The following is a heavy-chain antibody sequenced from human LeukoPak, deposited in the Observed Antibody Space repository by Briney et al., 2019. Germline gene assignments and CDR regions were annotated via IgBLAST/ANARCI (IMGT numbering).Heavy chain of an antibody. D-gene: IGHD3-3*01. Sequence: ASVKVSCKASGYTLTGYYMHWVRQAPGQGLEWMGWINPNSGGTNYAQKFQGRVTMTRDTSISTAYMELSRLRSDDTAVYYCARGSTYYDFWSGYYRGDYFDYWGQGTLVTVSS. V-gene: IGHV1-2*02. CDR3: ARGSTYYDFWSGYYRGDYFDY. J-gene: IGHJ4*02. CDR1: GYTLTGYY. CDR2: INPNSGGT.